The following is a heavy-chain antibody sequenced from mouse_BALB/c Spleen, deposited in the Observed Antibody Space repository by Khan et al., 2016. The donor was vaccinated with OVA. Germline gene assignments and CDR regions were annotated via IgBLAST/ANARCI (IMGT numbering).Heavy chain of an antibody. J-gene: IGHJ2*01. Sequence: VQLQQSGPELVKPGASVKVSCRASGYSFTDYNMFWVKQSHGKSLEWIGYIDPYNGGTSYNQKFKGKATLTVDKSSSTAFMHLSSLTSVDSAVFYCARTDYYGSSYYFDYGGQGTTRTVSS. CDR3: ARTDYYGSSYYFDY. D-gene: IGHD1-1*01. CDR2: IDPYNGGT. V-gene: IGHV1S135*01. CDR1: GYSFTDYN.